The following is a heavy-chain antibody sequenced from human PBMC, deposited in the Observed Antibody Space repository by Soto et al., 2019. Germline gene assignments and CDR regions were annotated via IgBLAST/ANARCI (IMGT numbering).Heavy chain of an antibody. CDR2: IYYSGST. V-gene: IGHV4-59*08. CDR3: ASARYCSGGSCYSGVDY. CDR1: GGSISSYY. J-gene: IGHJ4*02. Sequence: SETLSLTCTVSGGSISSYYWSWIRQPPGKGLEWIGYIYYSGSTNYNPSLKSRVTISVDTSKNQFSLKLSSVTAADTAVYYCASARYCSGGSCYSGVDYWGQGTLVTVSS. D-gene: IGHD2-15*01.